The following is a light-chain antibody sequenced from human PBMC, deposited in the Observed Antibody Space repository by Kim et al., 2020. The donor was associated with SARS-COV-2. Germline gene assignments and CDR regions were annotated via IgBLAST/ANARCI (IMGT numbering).Light chain of an antibody. CDR3: QQSYWTPVT. Sequence: DIQMTQSPSSLSASVGDRVTITCRASQTIGTSLIWYQQKPGKAPKVLIYAASNLQNGVPSRFSGSGSGTEFTLTISSLQPEDFVTYFCQQSYWTPVTFGQGTKLEIK. CDR1: QTIGTS. V-gene: IGKV1-39*01. J-gene: IGKJ2*01. CDR2: AAS.